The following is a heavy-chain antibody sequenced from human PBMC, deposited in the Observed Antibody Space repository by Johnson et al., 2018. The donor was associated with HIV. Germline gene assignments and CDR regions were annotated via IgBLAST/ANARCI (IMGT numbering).Heavy chain of an antibody. D-gene: IGHD6-6*01. J-gene: IGHJ3*02. CDR1: AFTFSSFG. V-gene: IGHV3-NL1*01. Sequence: QVQLVESGGGVVQPGGSLRLSCAASAFTFSSFGMHWVRQAPGKGLEWVSIIYSGGSTYYADSVKGRFTISRDNSKNTLYLQMNSLRAEDTAVYYCAKDLSIAARPAAFDIWGQGTMVTVSS. CDR2: IYSGGST. CDR3: AKDLSIAARPAAFDI.